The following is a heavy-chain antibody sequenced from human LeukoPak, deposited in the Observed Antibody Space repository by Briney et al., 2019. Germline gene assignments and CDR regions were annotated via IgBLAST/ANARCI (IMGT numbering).Heavy chain of an antibody. D-gene: IGHD6-13*01. Sequence: SETLSLTCTVSGDSISSYYWSWIRQPPGKGLEWIGYIYYSGSTNYNPSLKSRVTISVDTSKNQFSLKLSSVTAADTAVYYCASIDSSSWYFWFDPWGQGTLVTVSS. CDR3: ASIDSSSWYFWFDP. J-gene: IGHJ5*02. CDR1: GDSISSYY. CDR2: IYYSGST. V-gene: IGHV4-59*01.